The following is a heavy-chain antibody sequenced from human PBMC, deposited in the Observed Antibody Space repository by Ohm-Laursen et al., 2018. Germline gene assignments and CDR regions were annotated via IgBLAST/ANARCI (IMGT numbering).Heavy chain of an antibody. J-gene: IGHJ3*01. CDR3: ARFRRDGVAARAFDL. D-gene: IGHD6-6*01. CDR2: IFYGGST. CDR1: GGSISSGDYY. V-gene: IGHV4-31*01. Sequence: SQTLSLTCSVSGGSISSGDYYWSWIRQHPGKGLVWIGNIFYGGSTYYNPSLRSLVSMSVDTSKNQFSLKLTSVTPAVAAVYYCARFRRDGVAARAFDLWGQGTMVTVSS.